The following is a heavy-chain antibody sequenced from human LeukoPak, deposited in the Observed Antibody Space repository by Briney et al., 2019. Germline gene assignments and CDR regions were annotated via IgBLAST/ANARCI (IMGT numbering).Heavy chain of an antibody. V-gene: IGHV3-23*01. CDR1: GFTFSSYA. Sequence: GGSLRLSCAASGFTFSSYAMSWVRQAPGKGLEWVSAISGSGGSTYYPGSVEGRFTISRDNSKNTLYLQMNSLRAEDTAIYYCAKDHPRQGVTAHTPFDYWGQGTLVTVSS. D-gene: IGHD2-15*01. CDR3: AKDHPRQGVTAHTPFDY. J-gene: IGHJ4*02. CDR2: ISGSGGST.